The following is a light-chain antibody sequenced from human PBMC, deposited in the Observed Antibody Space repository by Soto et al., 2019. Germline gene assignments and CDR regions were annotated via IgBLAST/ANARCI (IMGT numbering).Light chain of an antibody. CDR1: QSVSSSS. Sequence: EIVLTQSPGTLSLSPGERATLSCRASQSVSSSSLAWYQQKTGQAPRLLIYGASSRATGIPDRFSGSGSGTDFTLTISRLEPEDFAVYYCQQYGSSPRAFGQGTKVDI. J-gene: IGKJ1*01. CDR3: QQYGSSPRA. V-gene: IGKV3-20*01. CDR2: GAS.